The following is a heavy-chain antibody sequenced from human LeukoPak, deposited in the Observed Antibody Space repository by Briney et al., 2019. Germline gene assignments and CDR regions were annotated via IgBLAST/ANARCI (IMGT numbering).Heavy chain of an antibody. Sequence: GGSLRLSCAASEFTFTSYELNWVRQAPGKGLEWVSSISSSSSYIYYADSVKGRFTISRDNAKNSLYLQMNSLRAEDTAVYFCAREISYGDYPSGDAFDNWGQGTMVTVSS. CDR1: EFTFTSYE. CDR2: ISSSSSYI. V-gene: IGHV3-21*01. CDR3: AREISYGDYPSGDAFDN. J-gene: IGHJ3*02. D-gene: IGHD4-17*01.